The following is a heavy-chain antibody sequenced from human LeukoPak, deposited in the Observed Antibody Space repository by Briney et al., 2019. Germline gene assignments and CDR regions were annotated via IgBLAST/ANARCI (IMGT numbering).Heavy chain of an antibody. CDR3: ARHRGDYDILSGYYRDNWFDP. J-gene: IGHJ5*02. Sequence: SVKVSCKDSGGSFSKYSIRGVRQAPAPGLECMGGIIPILGTANYAQTFHGGVTITADKSTSTAYMELSSMRSEDTAVHHCARHRGDYDILSGYYRDNWFDPCGPGNLVTVS. D-gene: IGHD3-9*01. CDR2: IIPILGTA. CDR1: GGSFSKYS. V-gene: IGHV1-69*06.